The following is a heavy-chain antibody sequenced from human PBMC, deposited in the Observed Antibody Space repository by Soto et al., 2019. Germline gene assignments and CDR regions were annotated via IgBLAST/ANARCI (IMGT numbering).Heavy chain of an antibody. CDR3: AKSGPQHRYCSGGSCRLIKYYFDY. CDR2: ISGSGGST. V-gene: IGHV3-23*01. Sequence: GGSLRLSCAASGFTFSSYAMSWVRQAPGKGLEWVSAISGSGGSTYYADSVKGRFTISRDNSKNTLYLQMNSLRAEDTAVYYCAKSGPQHRYCSGGSCRLIKYYFDYWGQGTLVTVSS. D-gene: IGHD2-15*01. J-gene: IGHJ4*02. CDR1: GFTFSSYA.